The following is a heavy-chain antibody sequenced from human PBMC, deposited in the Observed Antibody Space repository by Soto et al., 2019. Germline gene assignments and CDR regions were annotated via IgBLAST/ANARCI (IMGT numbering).Heavy chain of an antibody. CDR2: ISSSGSTR. V-gene: IGHV3-48*03. J-gene: IGHJ3*02. D-gene: IGHD3-10*01. Sequence: PGGSLRLSCTASGFTFNNYEMNWVRQAPGKGLEWVSYISSSGSTRYYADSVKGQFTNSRDNDKNSLYLQMNSLRAEDTAVYYCARGGITMHDYDAFDIWGQGRMVTVS. CDR3: ARGGITMHDYDAFDI. CDR1: GFTFNNYE.